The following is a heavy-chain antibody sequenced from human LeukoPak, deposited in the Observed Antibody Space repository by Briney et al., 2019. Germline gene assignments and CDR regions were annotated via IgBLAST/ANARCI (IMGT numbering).Heavy chain of an antibody. D-gene: IGHD3-22*01. Sequence: SETLSLTCAVYGGSFSGYYWSWIRQPPGKGLECIGEINHSGSTNYNPSLKSRVTISVDTSKNQFSLKLSSVTAADTAVYYCARAQAGRPYYYDSSGYYFWGQGTLVSVSS. V-gene: IGHV4-34*01. CDR2: INHSGST. CDR3: ARAQAGRPYYYDSSGYYF. CDR1: GGSFSGYY. J-gene: IGHJ4*02.